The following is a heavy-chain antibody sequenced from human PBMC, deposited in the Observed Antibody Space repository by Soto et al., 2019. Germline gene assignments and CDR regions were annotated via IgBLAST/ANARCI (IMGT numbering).Heavy chain of an antibody. Sequence: HPGGSLRLSCAASGFTFSSYEMSWVRQAPGKGLEWVSYISSSGSTIYYADSVKGRFTISRDNAKNSLYLQMNSLRAEDTAVYYCARDRRDGSIDYWGQGTLVTSPQ. CDR2: ISSSGSTI. D-gene: IGHD5-12*01. J-gene: IGHJ4*02. V-gene: IGHV3-48*03. CDR3: ARDRRDGSIDY. CDR1: GFTFSSYE.